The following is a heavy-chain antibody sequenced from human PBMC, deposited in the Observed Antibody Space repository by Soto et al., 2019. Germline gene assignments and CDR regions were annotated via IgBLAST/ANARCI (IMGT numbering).Heavy chain of an antibody. CDR3: ARVYCSGGSCYSPFDY. D-gene: IGHD2-15*01. V-gene: IGHV6-1*01. J-gene: IGHJ4*02. Sequence: PSQTLSLTCAISGDSVSSNSAAWNWIRQSPSRGLEWLGRTYYRSKWYNDYAVSVKSRITINPDTSKNQFSLQLNSVTPEDTAVYYCARVYCSGGSCYSPFDYWGQGTLVTVSS. CDR2: TYYRSKWYN. CDR1: GDSVSSNSAA.